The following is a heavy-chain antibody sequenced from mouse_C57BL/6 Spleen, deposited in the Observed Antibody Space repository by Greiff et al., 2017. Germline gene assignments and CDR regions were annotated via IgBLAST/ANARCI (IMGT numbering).Heavy chain of an antibody. D-gene: IGHD1-1*01. V-gene: IGHV5-4*01. CDR2: ISDGGSYT. J-gene: IGHJ2*01. CDR3: ARGTFITTVVAGFDY. Sequence: EVQLVESGGGLVKPGGSLKLSCAASGFTFSSYAMSWVRQTPEKRLEWVATISDGGSYTYYPDNVKGRFTISRDNAKNNLYLQMSHLKSEDTAMYYCARGTFITTVVAGFDYWGQGTTLTVSS. CDR1: GFTFSSYA.